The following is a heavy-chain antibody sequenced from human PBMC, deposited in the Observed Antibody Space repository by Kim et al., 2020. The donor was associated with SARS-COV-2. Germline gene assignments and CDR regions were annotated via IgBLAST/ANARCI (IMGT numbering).Heavy chain of an antibody. V-gene: IGHV4-59*08. CDR3: ARPKLVGSTTGTFDI. CDR1: GGSISSYY. Sequence: SETLSLTCTVSGGSISSYYWNWIRQPPGKGLEWIGFIYSSGSTNYNPSLKSRVTISVDTSKNQFSLKLTSVTAADTAVYYCARPKLVGSTTGTFDIWGQG. CDR2: IYSSGST. D-gene: IGHD1-26*01. J-gene: IGHJ3*02.